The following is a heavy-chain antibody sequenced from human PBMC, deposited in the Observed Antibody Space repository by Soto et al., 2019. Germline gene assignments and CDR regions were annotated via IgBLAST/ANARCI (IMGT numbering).Heavy chain of an antibody. V-gene: IGHV4-30-2*01. CDR2: HSPSGST. Sequence: SETLSLTCAVSGGSISSGGYSWSWIRPAPGKGLEWLGSHSPSGSTYYNPSLKSRVPISVDRSRNQFSLKLISVTAAHTAVYYCARYTRYYLEYWAQGTMVTVSS. CDR3: ARYTRYYLEY. CDR1: GGSISSGGYS. J-gene: IGHJ4*02.